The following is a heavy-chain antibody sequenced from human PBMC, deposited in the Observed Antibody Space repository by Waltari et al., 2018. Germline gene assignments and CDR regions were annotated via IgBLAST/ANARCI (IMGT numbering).Heavy chain of an antibody. Sequence: QVQLVQSGAEVKKPGASVRVSCKASGYSFTAHYIYWVRQAPGQGLEWMGWINPNTGATNPAKKFQGRVTMTRDTSSSTAYMELSSLTSADTAMYYCARDLFPDFWSGYAFDIWGQGSKVTVSS. J-gene: IGHJ3*02. D-gene: IGHD3-3*01. CDR1: GYSFTAHY. CDR3: ARDLFPDFWSGYAFDI. CDR2: INPNTGAT. V-gene: IGHV1-2*02.